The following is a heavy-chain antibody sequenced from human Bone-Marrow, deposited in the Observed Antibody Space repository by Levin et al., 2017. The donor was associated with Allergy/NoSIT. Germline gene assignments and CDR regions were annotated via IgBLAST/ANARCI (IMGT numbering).Heavy chain of an antibody. J-gene: IGHJ2*01. Sequence: SETLSLTCTVSGGSISSYYWSWIRQPPGKGLEWIGYIYYSGSTNYNPSLKSRVTISVDTSKNQFSLKLSSVTAADTAVYYCAREAYYDILTGYSRYWYFDLWGRGTLVTVSS. CDR1: GGSISSYY. CDR2: IYYSGST. CDR3: AREAYYDILTGYSRYWYFDL. V-gene: IGHV4-59*01. D-gene: IGHD3-9*01.